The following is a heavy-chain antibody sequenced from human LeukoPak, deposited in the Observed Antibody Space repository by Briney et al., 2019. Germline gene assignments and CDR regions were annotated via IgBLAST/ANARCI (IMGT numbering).Heavy chain of an antibody. CDR1: GYTFTDYY. CDR2: INPNSGAT. D-gene: IGHD1-26*01. CDR3: ARDVDASGTYRDIFII. V-gene: IGHV1-2*06. J-gene: IGHJ3*02. Sequence: ASVKVSCKASGYTFTDYYMHWVRQAPGQGLEWMGRINPNSGATNYPPKFQGRVTMTRDTSISTAHMELSRLTSDDTAVYHCARDVDASGTYRDIFIIWGQGTLVTVSS.